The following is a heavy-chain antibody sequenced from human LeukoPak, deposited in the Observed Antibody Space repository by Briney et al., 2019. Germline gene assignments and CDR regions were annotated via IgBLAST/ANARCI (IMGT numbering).Heavy chain of an antibody. CDR1: GGSISSGSYY. CDR2: IYYSGST. V-gene: IGHV4-39*01. D-gene: IGHD3-22*01. CDR3: ARHGRGYYDSSGYYYDSFDY. Sequence: SETLSVTCTVSGGSISSGSYYWGWIRQPPGKGLEWIGSIYYSGSTYYNPSLQSRVTISGDTSKNPFSLKLSSVTAADTAVYYCARHGRGYYDSSGYYYDSFDYWGQGNLVTVSS. J-gene: IGHJ4*02.